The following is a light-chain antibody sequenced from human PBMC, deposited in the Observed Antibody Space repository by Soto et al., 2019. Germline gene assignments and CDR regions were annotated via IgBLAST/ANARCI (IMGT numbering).Light chain of an antibody. Sequence: DILMTQSPATLSVSPGEGATLSCRASQTISSNLAWYQRKPGQVPRLLMYGASTRATGIPARFSGSGSGTEFTLTISSLQSEDFAVYYCQQYNNWPLTFGQGTKVEIK. CDR1: QTISSN. V-gene: IGKV3-15*01. CDR2: GAS. J-gene: IGKJ1*01. CDR3: QQYNNWPLT.